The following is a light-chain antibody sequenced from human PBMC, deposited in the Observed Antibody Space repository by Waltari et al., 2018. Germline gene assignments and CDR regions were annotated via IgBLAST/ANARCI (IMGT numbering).Light chain of an antibody. CDR3: QQAYSFPLT. CDR1: QGISSC. CDR2: AAS. Sequence: DIQMIQSPSSLSASVGDRVTITCRASQGISSCLAWYQQKPGKAPELLIYAASSCQSGAPSRFSGSGSGTDFTLTISSLQPEDFATYYCQQAYSFPLTFGGGTKVEIK. V-gene: IGKV1-12*01. J-gene: IGKJ4*01.